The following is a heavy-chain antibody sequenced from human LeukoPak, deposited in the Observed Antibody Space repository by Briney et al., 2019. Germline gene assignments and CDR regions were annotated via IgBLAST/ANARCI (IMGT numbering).Heavy chain of an antibody. Sequence: GGSLRLSCAASGFTFDDYGMSWVRQAPGKGLEWFSGINWNGDRTGYADSVRGRFTISRDNAKNSLYLQMNSLRAEDTALYYCARKGYYGSGTYLDYWGQGALVTVSS. J-gene: IGHJ4*02. V-gene: IGHV3-20*04. D-gene: IGHD3-10*01. CDR3: ARKGYYGSGTYLDY. CDR1: GFTFDDYG. CDR2: INWNGDRT.